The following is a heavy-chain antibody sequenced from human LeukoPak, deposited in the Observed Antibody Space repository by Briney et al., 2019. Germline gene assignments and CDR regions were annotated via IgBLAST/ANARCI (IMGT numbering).Heavy chain of an antibody. CDR2: IYYSGST. CDR3: ARDSLNWFDP. V-gene: IGHV4-30-4*01. Sequence: SETLYLTCTVSGGSISSGDYYWSWIRQPPGKGLEWIGYIYYSGSTYYNPSLKSRVTISVDTSKNQFSLKLSSVTAADTAVYYCARDSLNWFDPWGQGTLVTVSS. J-gene: IGHJ5*02. CDR1: GGSISSGDYY.